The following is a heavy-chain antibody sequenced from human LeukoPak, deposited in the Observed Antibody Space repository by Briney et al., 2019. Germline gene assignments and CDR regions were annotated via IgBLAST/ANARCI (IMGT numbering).Heavy chain of an antibody. Sequence: PSETLSLTCTVSGGSMSSYYWSWVRQPPGKGLEWIGYIHYSGRTNYNPSLKSRVTISVDTSKNQFSLKLSSVTAADTAVYYCATEVAPSDHYYYYGMDVWGQGTTVTVSS. J-gene: IGHJ6*02. CDR2: IHYSGRT. D-gene: IGHD5-12*01. CDR1: GGSMSSYY. V-gene: IGHV4-59*01. CDR3: ATEVAPSDHYYYYGMDV.